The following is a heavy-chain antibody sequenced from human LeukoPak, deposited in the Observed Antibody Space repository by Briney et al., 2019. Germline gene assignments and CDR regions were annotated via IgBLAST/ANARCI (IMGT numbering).Heavy chain of an antibody. CDR1: GGSISSYY. CDR3: ARVNSGSHWYFDL. J-gene: IGHJ2*01. V-gene: IGHV4-59*01. Sequence: SETLSLTCTVSGGSISSYYWSWTRQPPGKGLEWIGYIYYSGSTNYNPSLKSRVTISVDTSKNQFSLKLTSVTAADTAVYYCARVNSGSHWYFDLWGRGTLVTVSS. D-gene: IGHD3-10*01. CDR2: IYYSGST.